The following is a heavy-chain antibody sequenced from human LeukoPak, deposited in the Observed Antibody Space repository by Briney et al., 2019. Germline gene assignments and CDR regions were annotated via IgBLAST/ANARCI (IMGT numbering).Heavy chain of an antibody. J-gene: IGHJ4*02. D-gene: IGHD3-22*01. CDR1: GFTFSSYG. Sequence: PRGSLRLSCAASGFTFSSYGMHWVRQTPGKGLEWVAAIAYGGSNKDHADSVKGRLTISRDNSKNTLYLQMNSLRVEDTAVYYCARVAVRESSGYNSWAPFDYWGQGTLVTVSS. CDR2: IAYGGSNK. V-gene: IGHV3-30*03. CDR3: ARVAVRESSGYNSWAPFDY.